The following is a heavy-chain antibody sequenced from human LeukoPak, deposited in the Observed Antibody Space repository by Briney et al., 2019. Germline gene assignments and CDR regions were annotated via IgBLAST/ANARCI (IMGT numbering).Heavy chain of an antibody. Sequence: TSETLSLTCTVSGGSISSSSYYWGWIRQPPGKGLEWIASIYYSGSNYYNPSLKSRVTISVDTSKNQFSLTLSSVTAADTAVYYCARHMYSVGSCYYFDYWGQGTLVTVSS. J-gene: IGHJ4*02. CDR3: ARHMYSVGSCYYFDY. CDR1: GGSISSSSYY. V-gene: IGHV4-39*01. D-gene: IGHD2-15*01. CDR2: IYYSGSN.